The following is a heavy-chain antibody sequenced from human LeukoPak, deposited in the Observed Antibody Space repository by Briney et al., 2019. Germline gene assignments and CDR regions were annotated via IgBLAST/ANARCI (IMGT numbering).Heavy chain of an antibody. D-gene: IGHD1-1*01. CDR3: ARLTIHDGAFDI. CDR1: GGSISSYY. J-gene: IGHJ3*02. CDR2: IYYSGST. Sequence: SETLSLTCTVSGGSISSYYWSWIRQPPGTGLEWIGYIYYSGSTNYNPSLKSRVTISVDTSKNQFSLKLSSVTAADTAVYYCARLTIHDGAFDIWGQGTMVTVSS. V-gene: IGHV4-59*08.